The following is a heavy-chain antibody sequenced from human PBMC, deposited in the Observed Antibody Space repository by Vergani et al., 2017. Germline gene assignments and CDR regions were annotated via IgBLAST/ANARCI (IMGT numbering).Heavy chain of an antibody. J-gene: IGHJ3*02. D-gene: IGHD1-26*01. CDR2: IWYDGSNK. CDR1: GFTFSSYG. V-gene: IGHV3-33*01. Sequence: QVQLVESGGGVVQPGRSLRLSCAASGFTFSSYGMHWVRQAPGKGLEWVAVIWYDGSNKYYADSVKGRFTISRDNSKNSLYLQMNSLRAEDTAVYYCARSRVGATIRGAFDIWGQGTMVTVSS. CDR3: ARSRVGATIRGAFDI.